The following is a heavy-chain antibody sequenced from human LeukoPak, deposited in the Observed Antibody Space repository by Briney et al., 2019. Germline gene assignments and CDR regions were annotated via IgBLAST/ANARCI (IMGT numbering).Heavy chain of an antibody. D-gene: IGHD5-18*01. J-gene: IGHJ4*02. V-gene: IGHV1-69*06. CDR3: ASVRGYSYGSDY. CDR1: GGTFSSYA. CDR2: IIPIFGTA. Sequence: EASVKVSCKASGGTFSSYAISWVRQAPGQGLEWMGGIIPIFGTANYAQKFQGRVTITADKSTSTAYMELSSLRSEDTAVYYCASVRGYSYGSDYWGQGTLVTVSS.